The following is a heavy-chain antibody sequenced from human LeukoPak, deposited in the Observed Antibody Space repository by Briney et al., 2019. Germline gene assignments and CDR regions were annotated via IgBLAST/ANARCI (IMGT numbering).Heavy chain of an antibody. CDR3: ARDTGYYDILTGPYWYIDL. CDR2: ISSSSSTI. J-gene: IGHJ2*01. V-gene: IGHV3-48*04. CDR1: GFTFSSYS. Sequence: PGGSLRLSCAASGFTFSSYSMNWVRQAPGKGLEWVSYISSSSSTIYYADSVKGRFTISRDNAKNSLYLQMNSLRAEDTAVYYCARDTGYYDILTGPYWYIDLWGRGTLVTVSS. D-gene: IGHD3-9*01.